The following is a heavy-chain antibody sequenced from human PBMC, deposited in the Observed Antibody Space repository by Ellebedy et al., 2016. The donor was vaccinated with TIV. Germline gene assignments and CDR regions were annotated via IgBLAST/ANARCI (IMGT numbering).Heavy chain of an antibody. J-gene: IGHJ4*02. V-gene: IGHV1-69*13. Sequence: AASVKVSCKASGGTFSTYGINWVRQAPGQGLEWMGGIIPIFGSANYAQKFQARVTITADESTTTGYMELSGLRSEDTAVYDCARGIQFWSGPFDYWGQGTLVTVSS. CDR1: GGTFSTYG. CDR3: ARGIQFWSGPFDY. D-gene: IGHD5-18*01. CDR2: IIPIFGSA.